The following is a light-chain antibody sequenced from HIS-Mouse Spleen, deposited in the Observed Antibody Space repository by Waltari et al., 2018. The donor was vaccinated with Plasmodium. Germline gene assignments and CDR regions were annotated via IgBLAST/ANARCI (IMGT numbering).Light chain of an antibody. CDR3: SSYTSSSTVV. J-gene: IGLJ2*01. CDR2: EVS. V-gene: IGLV2-14*02. CDR1: SSDVGSYTL. Sequence: QSALTQPASVSRSPGQSITISCPGPSSDVGSYTLVSWYQQHPGKAPKLMIYEVSNRPSGVSNRFSGSKSGNTASLTISGLQAEDEADYYCSSYTSSSTVVFGGGTKLTVL.